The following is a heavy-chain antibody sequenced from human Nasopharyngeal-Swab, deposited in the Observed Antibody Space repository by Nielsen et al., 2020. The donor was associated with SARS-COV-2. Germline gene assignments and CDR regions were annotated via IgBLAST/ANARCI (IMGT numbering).Heavy chain of an antibody. Sequence: GSLRLSCTVSGGSISSSSYYWGWIRQPPGKGLEWIGEINHSGSTNYNPSLKSRVTISVDTSKNQFSLKLSSVTAADTAVFYCARGGRGLLGYWGQGTLVTVSS. CDR2: INHSGST. V-gene: IGHV4-39*07. D-gene: IGHD3-10*01. CDR1: GGSISSSSYY. CDR3: ARGGRGLLGY. J-gene: IGHJ4*02.